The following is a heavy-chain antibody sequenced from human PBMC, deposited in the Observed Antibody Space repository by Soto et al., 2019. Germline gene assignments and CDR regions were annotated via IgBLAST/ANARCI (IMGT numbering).Heavy chain of an antibody. J-gene: IGHJ6*02. Sequence: EVQLVESGGVVVQPGGSLRLSCVASGFTFDDYTMHWARQTPGKGLEWVSLISWDGGSTHYADSVKGRFTISRDNSKNSLSLQMHSLRNEDTALYYCAKADGGTYQLPHSYYYYGLDVWGLGTTVTVSS. CDR3: AKADGGTYQLPHSYYYYGLDV. V-gene: IGHV3-43*01. D-gene: IGHD1-26*01. CDR2: ISWDGGST. CDR1: GFTFDDYT.